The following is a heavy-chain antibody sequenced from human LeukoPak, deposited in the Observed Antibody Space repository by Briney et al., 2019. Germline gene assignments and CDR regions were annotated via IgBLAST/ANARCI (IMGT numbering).Heavy chain of an antibody. CDR3: ARLLPTWQWLRYYCYYYMDV. J-gene: IGHJ6*03. D-gene: IGHD6-19*01. V-gene: IGHV4-39*01. CDR1: GGSISSSSYY. CDR2: IYYSGST. Sequence: SETLSLTCTVSGGSISSSSYYWGWIRQPPGKGLEWIGSIYYSGSTYYNPSLKSRVTISVDTSKNQFSLKLSSVTAADTAVYYCARLLPTWQWLRYYCYYYMDVWGKGTTVTVSS.